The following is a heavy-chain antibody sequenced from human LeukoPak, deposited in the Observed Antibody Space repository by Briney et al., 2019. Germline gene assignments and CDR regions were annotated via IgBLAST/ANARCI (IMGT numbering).Heavy chain of an antibody. CDR1: GASSSRSY. CDR3: ASGQVGATTLFDY. V-gene: IGHV4-59*01. J-gene: IGHJ4*02. Sequence: SETLSLTCTVSGASSSRSYWSWIRQPPGKGLEWIGYIYYSGSTNYNPSLKSRVTISVDTSKNQFSLKLTSVTAADTAVYYCASGQVGATTLFDYWGQGTLVTVAS. D-gene: IGHD1-26*01. CDR2: IYYSGST.